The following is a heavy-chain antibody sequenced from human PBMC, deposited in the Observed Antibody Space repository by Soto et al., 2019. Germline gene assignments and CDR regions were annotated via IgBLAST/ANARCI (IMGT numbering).Heavy chain of an antibody. CDR1: YY. V-gene: IGHV4-39*01. D-gene: IGHD3-10*01. J-gene: IGHJ6*02. CDR3: SKDGSMGMDV. CDR2: IYYSGST. Sequence: YYWGWIRQPPGKGLEWIGSIYYSGSTYYNPSLKSRVTISVDTSKNQFSLKLSSVTAADTAVYYCSKDGSMGMDVWGQGTTVTVSS.